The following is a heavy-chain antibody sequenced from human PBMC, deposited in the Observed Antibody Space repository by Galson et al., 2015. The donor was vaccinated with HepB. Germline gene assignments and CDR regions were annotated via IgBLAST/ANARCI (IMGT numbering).Heavy chain of an antibody. CDR1: GFTFSDYY. Sequence: LRLSCTASGFTFSDYYMSWIRQAPGKGLEWVSYISSSGRTIYYADSVKGRFTISRDNAKNSLSLQMNTLRAEDTAVYYCARVLKRDTYFYGSGSYSYFDCWGQGTLVTVSS. CDR2: ISSSGRTI. CDR3: ARVLKRDTYFYGSGSYSYFDC. D-gene: IGHD3-10*01. J-gene: IGHJ4*02. V-gene: IGHV3-11*01.